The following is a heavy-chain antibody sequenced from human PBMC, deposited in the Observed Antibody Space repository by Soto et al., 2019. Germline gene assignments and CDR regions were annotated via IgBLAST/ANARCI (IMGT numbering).Heavy chain of an antibody. Sequence: ASVKVSCKASGYTFTSYGISWVRQAPGQGLEWMGWISAYNGNTNYAQKLQGRVTMTTDTSTSTAYMELRSLRSDDTAVYYCARDGEYIVVVVAATYFDYWGQGTLVTVSS. V-gene: IGHV1-18*01. J-gene: IGHJ4*02. CDR2: ISAYNGNT. CDR3: ARDGEYIVVVVAATYFDY. CDR1: GYTFTSYG. D-gene: IGHD2-15*01.